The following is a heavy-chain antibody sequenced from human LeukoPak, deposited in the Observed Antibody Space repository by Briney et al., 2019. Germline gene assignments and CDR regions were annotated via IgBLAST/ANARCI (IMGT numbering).Heavy chain of an antibody. CDR2: ISYDGSNK. D-gene: IGHD4-17*01. J-gene: IGHJ4*02. Sequence: GGSLRLSCAASGFTFSSYAMHWVRQAPGKGLEWVAVISYDGSNKYYADFVKGRFTICRDNSKNTLYLQMNSLRDEDTAVYYCARESIRDYGDPEGFDYWGQGTLVTVSS. CDR1: GFTFSSYA. CDR3: ARESIRDYGDPEGFDY. V-gene: IGHV3-30*04.